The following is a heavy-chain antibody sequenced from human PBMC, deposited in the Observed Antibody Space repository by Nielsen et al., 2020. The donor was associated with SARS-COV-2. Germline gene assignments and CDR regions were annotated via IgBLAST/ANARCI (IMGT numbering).Heavy chain of an antibody. CDR2: ISAYNGNT. D-gene: IGHD3-10*01. CDR3: ARLLFLCRGTFGRGVIPMDY. J-gene: IGHJ4*02. CDR1: GYTFTSYG. V-gene: IGHV1-18*01. Sequence: ASVKVSCKASGYTFTSYGISWVRQAPGQGLEWMGWISAYNGNTNYAQKLQGRVTMTTDTSTSTAYMELRSLRSDDTAVYYCARLLFLCRGTFGRGVIPMDYWGQGTLVTVSS.